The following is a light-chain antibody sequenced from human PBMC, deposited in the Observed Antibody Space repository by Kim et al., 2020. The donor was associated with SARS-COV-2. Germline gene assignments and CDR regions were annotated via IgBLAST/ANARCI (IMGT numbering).Light chain of an antibody. Sequence: STTICRNGTQRHVGSYTLLCWYQQQPGKAAKLIIYEGSKRPAGVSNRFAGSKSGNTASLTMSGLQTEDEADYYCCSYASSSPWVFGGGTQLTVL. V-gene: IGLV2-23*01. CDR3: CSYASSSPWV. CDR1: QRHVGSYTL. J-gene: IGLJ3*02. CDR2: EGS.